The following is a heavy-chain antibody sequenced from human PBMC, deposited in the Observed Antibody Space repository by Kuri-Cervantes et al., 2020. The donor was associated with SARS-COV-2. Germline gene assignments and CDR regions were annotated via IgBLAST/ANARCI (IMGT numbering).Heavy chain of an antibody. J-gene: IGHJ4*02. D-gene: IGHD6-13*01. Sequence: ETLSLTCAASGFTFSSYSMNWVRQAQGKGLELVSSISSSSSYIYYADSVKGRFTISRDNAKNSLYLQMNSLRDEDTAVYYCARDPLPKYSSSYRYFDYWGQGTLVTVSS. CDR3: ARDPLPKYSSSYRYFDY. CDR2: ISSSSSYI. V-gene: IGHV3-21*01. CDR1: GFTFSSYS.